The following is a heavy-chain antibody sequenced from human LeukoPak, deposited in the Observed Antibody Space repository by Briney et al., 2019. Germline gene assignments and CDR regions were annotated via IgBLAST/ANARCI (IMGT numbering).Heavy chain of an antibody. CDR1: GGSISSYY. CDR2: IYYSGST. Sequence: PSETLSLTCTDSGGSISSYYWSWIRQPPGKGLEWIGYIYYSGSTSYNPFLKSRVTISVDTSMNQFSLKLLSVTAADTAVYYCAREDSGYDYSPFDYWGQGILVTVSS. D-gene: IGHD5-12*01. V-gene: IGHV4-59*01. CDR3: AREDSGYDYSPFDY. J-gene: IGHJ4*02.